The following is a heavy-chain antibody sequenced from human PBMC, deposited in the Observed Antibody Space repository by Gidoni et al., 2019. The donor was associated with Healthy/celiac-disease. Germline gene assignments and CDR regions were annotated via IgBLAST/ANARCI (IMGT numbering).Heavy chain of an antibody. J-gene: IGHJ4*02. D-gene: IGHD6-13*01. CDR3: AHRRVRAAAGYFDY. V-gene: IGHV2-5*01. CDR2: IYWNADK. CDR1: GFSLSTSGVG. Sequence: QITLKESGPTLVKPTQTLTLTCTFSGFSLSTSGVGVGWIRQPPGKALEWLAIIYWNADKRYSPSLKGRLTITKETSKNQVVLTMTNMDPVDTATYYCAHRRVRAAAGYFDYWGQGTLVTVSS.